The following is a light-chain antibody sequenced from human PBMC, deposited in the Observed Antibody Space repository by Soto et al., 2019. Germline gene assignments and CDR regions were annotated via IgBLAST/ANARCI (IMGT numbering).Light chain of an antibody. CDR3: QQYDSYSWT. CDR1: QSISAW. J-gene: IGKJ1*01. CDR2: DAS. V-gene: IGKV1-5*01. Sequence: DIQMTQSPSTLPASVGDRVTITCRASQSISAWLAWYQQKPGKAPNLLIFDASNLESGVPSRFSGSGSGTEFTLTISSLQPDDFATYYCQQYDSYSWTFGQGTKVDIK.